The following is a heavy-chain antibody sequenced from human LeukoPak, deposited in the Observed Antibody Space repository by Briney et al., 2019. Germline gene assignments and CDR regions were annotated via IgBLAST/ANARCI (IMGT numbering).Heavy chain of an antibody. CDR2: FTGSTGTT. V-gene: IGHV3-23*01. J-gene: IGHJ4*02. Sequence: GGSQRLSCAASGFTFSSYAMSWVRQAPGKGLEWVSVFTGSTGTTYYAGSVKGRFTISRDNSKNTLYLQMNSLRAEDTAVYYCVKVGSGSFDSFDYWGQGTLVTVSS. D-gene: IGHD1-26*01. CDR3: VKVGSGSFDSFDY. CDR1: GFTFSSYA.